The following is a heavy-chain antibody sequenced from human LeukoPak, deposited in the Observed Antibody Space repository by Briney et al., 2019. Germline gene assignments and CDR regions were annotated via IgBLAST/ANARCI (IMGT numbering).Heavy chain of an antibody. J-gene: IGHJ4*02. V-gene: IGHV4-59*08. Sequence: SETLSLTCTVSGGSISTYYWSWIRQPPGKGLEWIGYIYYTGSTSYNPSLKSRVTMSLDASKNQFSLELNSVTAADTAVYYCARQTGSGLFILPGGQGTLVTVSS. D-gene: IGHD3/OR15-3a*01. CDR1: GGSISTYY. CDR2: IYYTGST. CDR3: ARQTGSGLFILP.